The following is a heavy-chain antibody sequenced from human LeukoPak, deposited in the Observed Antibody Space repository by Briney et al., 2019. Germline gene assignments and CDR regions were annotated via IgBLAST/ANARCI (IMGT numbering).Heavy chain of an antibody. J-gene: IGHJ4*02. V-gene: IGHV3-9*03. Sequence: SLRLSCAASGFTFDDYAMHWLRHAPGKGLELVSGISWNSGSIGYADSVKGRFTISRDNAKNSLDLQMNSLRAEDMGLYYCAKDIKEYGVTTSSMGFDYWGQGTLVTVSS. D-gene: IGHD4-17*01. CDR1: GFTFDDYA. CDR2: ISWNSGSI. CDR3: AKDIKEYGVTTSSMGFDY.